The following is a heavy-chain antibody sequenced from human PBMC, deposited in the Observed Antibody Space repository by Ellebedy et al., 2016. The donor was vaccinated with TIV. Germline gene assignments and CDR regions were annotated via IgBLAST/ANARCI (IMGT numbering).Heavy chain of an antibody. D-gene: IGHD1-14*01. CDR3: ARATEGLDY. V-gene: IGHV3-13*01. CDR2: IGTAGDT. J-gene: IGHJ4*02. CDR1: GFTFSSYD. Sequence: GESLKIPCAASGFTFSSYDMYWVRKVTGKGLEWVSAIGTAGDTYYPGSVKGRFTISRENAKNSLYLQMNSLRAGDTAVYYCARATEGLDYWGQGTLVTVSS.